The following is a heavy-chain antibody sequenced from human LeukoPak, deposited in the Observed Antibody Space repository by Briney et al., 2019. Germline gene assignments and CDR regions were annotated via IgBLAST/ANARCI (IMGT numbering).Heavy chain of an antibody. V-gene: IGHV4-30-4*01. CDR2: IYYSGST. CDR1: GGSISSGDYY. Sequence: PSETLSLTCTVSGGSISSGDYYWSWIRQPPGKGLEWIGYIYYSGSTYYNPSLKSRVTISVDTSKNQFSLKLSSVTAADTAVYYCARTYCSGTSCYEAYFDYWGQGTLVTVSS. CDR3: ARTYCSGTSCYEAYFDY. D-gene: IGHD2-2*01. J-gene: IGHJ4*02.